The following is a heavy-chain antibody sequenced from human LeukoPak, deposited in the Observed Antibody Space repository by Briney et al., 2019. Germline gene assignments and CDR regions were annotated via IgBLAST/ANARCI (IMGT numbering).Heavy chain of an antibody. CDR2: ISSNGGST. D-gene: IGHD4-17*01. Sequence: PGGSLRLSCAASGFTFSSYAMHWVRQAPGKGLEYVSAISSNGGSTYYANSVKGRFTISRDNSKNTVLLQMNNLRLEDAAVYYCARGSRYGDYPYYCDFWGQGTLVTVSS. CDR3: ARGSRYGDYPYYCDF. V-gene: IGHV3-64*01. CDR1: GFTFSSYA. J-gene: IGHJ4*02.